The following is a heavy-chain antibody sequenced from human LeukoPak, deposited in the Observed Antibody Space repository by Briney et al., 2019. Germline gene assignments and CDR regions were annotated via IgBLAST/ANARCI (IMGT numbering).Heavy chain of an antibody. V-gene: IGHV4-4*02. J-gene: IGHJ3*02. Sequence: SETLSLTCAVSGGSISSSNWWSWVRQPPGKGLEWIGEIYHSGSTNYNPSLKSRVTISVDKSKNQFSLKLSSVTAADTAVYYCARDQKSTGDDAFDIWGQGTMVTVSS. D-gene: IGHD2-8*02. CDR2: IYHSGST. CDR1: GGSISSSNW. CDR3: ARDQKSTGDDAFDI.